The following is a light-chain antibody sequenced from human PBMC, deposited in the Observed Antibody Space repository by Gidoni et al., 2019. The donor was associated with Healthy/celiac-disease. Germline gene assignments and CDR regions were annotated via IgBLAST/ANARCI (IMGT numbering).Light chain of an antibody. J-gene: IGLJ2*01. Sequence: SYALTQPPSVSVPPGQTARITCSGDKLGDKYACWYQEKPGQSPVLVIYQDSKRPSGTPERFSGSNSGNTATLTIRGTQAMDEADYYCQAWDSSTVVFGGGTKLTVL. CDR3: QAWDSSTVV. V-gene: IGLV3-1*01. CDR2: QDS. CDR1: KLGDKY.